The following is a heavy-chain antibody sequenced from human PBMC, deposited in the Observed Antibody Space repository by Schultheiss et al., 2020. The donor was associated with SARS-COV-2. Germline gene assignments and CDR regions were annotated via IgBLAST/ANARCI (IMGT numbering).Heavy chain of an antibody. CDR3: ARIIRFLEWLFDY. Sequence: SQTLSLTCTVSGGSINSGGYYWSWIRQHPGKGLEWIGYINYSGSTYYNPSLKSRVTISVDTSKNQFSLKLSSVTAADTAVYYCARIIRFLEWLFDYWGQGTLVTVSS. V-gene: IGHV4-31*03. J-gene: IGHJ4*02. CDR1: GGSINSGGYY. CDR2: INYSGST. D-gene: IGHD3-3*01.